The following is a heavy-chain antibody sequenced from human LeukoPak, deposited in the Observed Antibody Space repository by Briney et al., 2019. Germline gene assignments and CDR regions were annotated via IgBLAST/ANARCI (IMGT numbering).Heavy chain of an antibody. V-gene: IGHV3-23*01. CDR3: AKSDDSSGYYNGIVY. Sequence: PGGSLRLSCAASGFTFSSYAMSWVRQAPGKGLEWVSAISGSGGSMYYADSVKGRFTISRDNSKNTLYLQMNSLRAEDTAVYYCAKSDDSSGYYNGIVYWGQGTLVTVSS. CDR1: GFTFSSYA. CDR2: ISGSGGSM. D-gene: IGHD3-22*01. J-gene: IGHJ4*02.